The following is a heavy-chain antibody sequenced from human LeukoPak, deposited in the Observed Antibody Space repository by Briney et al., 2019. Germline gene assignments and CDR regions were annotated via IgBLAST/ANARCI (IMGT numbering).Heavy chain of an antibody. CDR2: IKKDGSER. D-gene: IGHD2-15*01. Sequence: GGSLRLSCAASGFTLSGYWMSWVRQAPGKGLEWVANIKKDGSERYYVDFVKGRFTISRDNAKNSVYLQMNSQRVEDTAMYYCATISSPLDYWGQGTLVTVSS. CDR1: GFTLSGYW. V-gene: IGHV3-7*01. CDR3: ATISSPLDY. J-gene: IGHJ4*02.